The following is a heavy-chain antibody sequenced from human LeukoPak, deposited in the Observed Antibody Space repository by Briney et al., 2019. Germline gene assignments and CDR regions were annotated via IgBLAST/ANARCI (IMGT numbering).Heavy chain of an antibody. D-gene: IGHD3-9*01. CDR1: GFTFDDYA. J-gene: IGHJ1*01. CDR3: ARAWGYDILTGYQN. Sequence: PGRSLRLSCAASGFTFDDYAMHWVRQAPGKGLEWVSGISWNSGSIGYADSVKGRFTISRDNAKNSLYLQMNSLRAEDTAVYYCARAWGYDILTGYQNWGQGTLVTVSS. V-gene: IGHV3-9*01. CDR2: ISWNSGSI.